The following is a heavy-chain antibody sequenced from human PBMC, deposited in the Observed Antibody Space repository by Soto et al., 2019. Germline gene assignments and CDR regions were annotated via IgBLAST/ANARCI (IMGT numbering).Heavy chain of an antibody. D-gene: IGHD2-21*01. Sequence: PSETLSLTCTVSGGSISSYYWSWIRQPPGKGLEWIGYIYYSGSTNYNPSLKSRVTISVDTSKNQFSLKLSSVTAADTAVYYCARGRLTWIAAFDIWGQGTMVTVSS. V-gene: IGHV4-59*01. CDR2: IYYSGST. CDR3: ARGRLTWIAAFDI. CDR1: GGSISSYY. J-gene: IGHJ3*02.